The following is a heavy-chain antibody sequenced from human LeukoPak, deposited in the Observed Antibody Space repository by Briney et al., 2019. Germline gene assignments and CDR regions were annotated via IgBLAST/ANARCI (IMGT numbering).Heavy chain of an antibody. V-gene: IGHV4-59*01. J-gene: IGHJ3*02. Sequence: SETLSLTCTVSGGSISSYYWSWIRQPPGKGLEWIGYIYYSGSTNYNPSLKSRVTISVDTSKYQSSLKLSSVTAADTAVYYCARGPSGSDAFDIWGQGTMVTVSS. CDR1: GGSISSYY. CDR3: ARGPSGSDAFDI. CDR2: IYYSGST. D-gene: IGHD5-12*01.